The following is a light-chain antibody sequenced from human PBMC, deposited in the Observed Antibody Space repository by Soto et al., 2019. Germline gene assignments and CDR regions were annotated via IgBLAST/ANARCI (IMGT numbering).Light chain of an antibody. V-gene: IGKV2-30*01. Sequence: DVVMTQSPVSLPVTLGQPASISCRSSQSLVSSDGNTYLNWFQQRPGQAPRRLIYRVSNRDSGVPDRFSGSGSGSDFTLKISRVEAEDVGVYYCMQGTHWPRTFGQGTKVEIK. CDR2: RVS. CDR3: MQGTHWPRT. J-gene: IGKJ1*01. CDR1: QSLVSSDGNTY.